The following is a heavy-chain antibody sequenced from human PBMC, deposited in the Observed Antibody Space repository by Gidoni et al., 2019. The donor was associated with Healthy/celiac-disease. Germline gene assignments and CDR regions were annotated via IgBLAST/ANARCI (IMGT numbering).Heavy chain of an antibody. D-gene: IGHD3-22*01. CDR2: ISYDGSNK. V-gene: IGHV3-30*04. CDR3: ARGPSITMIPYYYYGMDV. CDR1: GFTLSSYA. Sequence: QVQLVESGGGVVQPGRSLRLSCAASGFTLSSYAMHGVRQAPGKWLAWVSVISYDGSNKYYADSVKGRFTNSRDNSKNTLYLQMNSLRAEDTAVYYCARGPSITMIPYYYYGMDVWGQGTTVTVSS. J-gene: IGHJ6*02.